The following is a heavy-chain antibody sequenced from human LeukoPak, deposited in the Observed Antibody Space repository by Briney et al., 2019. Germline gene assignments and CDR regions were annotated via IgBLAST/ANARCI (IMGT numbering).Heavy chain of an antibody. V-gene: IGHV4-31*03. CDR3: ATEGHDYGHYGTQYSYGLDV. CDR2: IYYSGST. CDR1: GGSISSGGYY. J-gene: IGHJ6*02. D-gene: IGHD4-17*01. Sequence: SQTLSLTCTGSGGSISSGGYYWSWIRQHPGKGLEWIGYIYYSGSTYYNPSLKSRVTISVDTSKNQFSLKLSSVTAADTAVYHSATEGHDYGHYGTQYSYGLDVWGQGTPVTVSS.